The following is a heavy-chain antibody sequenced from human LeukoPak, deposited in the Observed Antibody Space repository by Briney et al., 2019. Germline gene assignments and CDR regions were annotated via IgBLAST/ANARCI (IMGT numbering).Heavy chain of an antibody. CDR2: IYHSGST. J-gene: IGHJ4*02. D-gene: IGHD6-19*01. CDR1: GYSISSGYY. V-gene: IGHV4-38-2*01. CDR3: ARAAARVSGWYT. Sequence: SETLSLTCAVSGYSISSGYYWGWIRQPPGKGLEWIGSIYHSGSTYYNPSLKSRVTISVDTSKNQFSLKLSSVTAADTAVYYCARAAARVSGWYTWGQGTLVTVSS.